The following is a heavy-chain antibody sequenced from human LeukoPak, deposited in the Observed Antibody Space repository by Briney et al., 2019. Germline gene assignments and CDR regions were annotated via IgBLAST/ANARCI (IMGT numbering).Heavy chain of an antibody. CDR1: GGSISSGSYY. D-gene: IGHD3-9*01. CDR2: IYTSGST. J-gene: IGHJ4*02. V-gene: IGHV4-61*02. CDR3: ARSYDILTGYINDY. Sequence: SETLSLTCTVSGGSISSGSYYWSWIRQPPGKGLEWIGRIYTSGSTNYNPSLKSRVTISVDTSKNQFSLKLSSVTAADTAVYYCARSYDILTGYINDYWGQGTLVTVSS.